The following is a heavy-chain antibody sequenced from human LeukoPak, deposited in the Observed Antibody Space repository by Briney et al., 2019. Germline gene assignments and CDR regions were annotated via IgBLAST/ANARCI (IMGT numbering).Heavy chain of an antibody. Sequence: SETLSLTCTVSGGSITSRDYYWSWIRQSPGKGLEWIGYISYSGSTYYNPSLKSRVTISVDTSKNQFSLKLSSVTAADTAVYYCARDTLTKANPDAFDIWGQGTMVTVSS. CDR2: ISYSGST. V-gene: IGHV4-30-4*02. CDR1: GGSITSRDYY. CDR3: ARDTLTKANPDAFDI. J-gene: IGHJ3*02. D-gene: IGHD1-14*01.